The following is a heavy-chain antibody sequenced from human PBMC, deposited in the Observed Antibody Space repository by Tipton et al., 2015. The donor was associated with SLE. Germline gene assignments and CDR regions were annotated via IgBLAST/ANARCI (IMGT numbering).Heavy chain of an antibody. CDR2: IYTSGST. D-gene: IGHD7-27*01. J-gene: IGHJ5*02. Sequence: TLSLTCTVSGGSISSYYWSWIRQPPGKGLEWIGYIYTSGSTNYNPSLKSRVTISVDTSKNQFSLKLSSVTAADTAVYYCARPQAGEGGWFDPWGQGTLVTVSS. CDR1: GGSISSYY. V-gene: IGHV4-4*09. CDR3: ARPQAGEGGWFDP.